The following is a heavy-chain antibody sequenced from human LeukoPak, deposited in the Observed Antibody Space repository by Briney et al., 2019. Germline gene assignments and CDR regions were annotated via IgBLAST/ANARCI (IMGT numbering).Heavy chain of an antibody. J-gene: IGHJ4*02. Sequence: PGGSLRLSCAASGFTFSTYGMHWVRQAPGKGLEWVAVIRYDGSNKNYGDSVKGRFTISRDNSKNTPYLQMSSLRAEDTAVYYCARALSAMVADNWGQGTLVTVSS. CDR2: IRYDGSNK. CDR3: ARALSAMVADN. CDR1: GFTFSTYG. V-gene: IGHV3-33*01. D-gene: IGHD5-18*01.